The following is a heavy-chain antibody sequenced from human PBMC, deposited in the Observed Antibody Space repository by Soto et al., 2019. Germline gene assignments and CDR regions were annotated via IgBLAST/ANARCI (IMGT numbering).Heavy chain of an antibody. Sequence: GASVKVSCKASGYTFTSYAMHWVRQAPGQRLEWMGRINAGSGNTKYAQKFQGRVTMTRDTSTSTVYMELSSLRSEDTAVYYCASAQTTAYFDYWGQGTLVTVSS. CDR1: GYTFTSYA. J-gene: IGHJ4*02. D-gene: IGHD4-4*01. V-gene: IGHV1-3*01. CDR3: ASAQTTAYFDY. CDR2: INAGSGNT.